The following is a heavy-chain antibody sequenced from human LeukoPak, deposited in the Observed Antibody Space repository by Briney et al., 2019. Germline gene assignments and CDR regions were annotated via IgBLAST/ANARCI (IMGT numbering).Heavy chain of an antibody. D-gene: IGHD3-3*01. J-gene: IGHJ4*02. CDR3: ARHRIFGVVTISDYFDY. CDR2: IYYTGST. V-gene: IGHV4-39*01. Sequence: SETLSLTCTVSGGSISSSSYYWGWIRQPPGKGLEWIGSIYYTGSTYYNPSLKSLVTISVDTSKNQFSLKLSSVTAADTAVYYCARHRIFGVVTISDYFDYWGQGTLVTVSS. CDR1: GGSISSSSYY.